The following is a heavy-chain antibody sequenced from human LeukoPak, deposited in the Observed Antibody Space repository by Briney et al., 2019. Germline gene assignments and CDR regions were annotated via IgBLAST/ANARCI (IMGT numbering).Heavy chain of an antibody. V-gene: IGHV1-3*01. CDR2: INAGNGNT. CDR1: GYTFTSYA. Sequence: ASVKVSCKASGYTFTSYAMHWVRQAPGQRLEWMGWINAGNGNTKYSQKFQGRVTITRDTSASTAYMELCSLRSEDTAVYYCARGEWFKPLIFPFGGVDYWGQGTLVTVSS. D-gene: IGHD3-3*01. CDR3: ARGEWFKPLIFPFGGVDY. J-gene: IGHJ4*02.